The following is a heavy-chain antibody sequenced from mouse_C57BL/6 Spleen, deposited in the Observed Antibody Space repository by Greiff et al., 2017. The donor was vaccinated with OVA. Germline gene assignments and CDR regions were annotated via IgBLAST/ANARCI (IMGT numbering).Heavy chain of an antibody. CDR1: GYTFTDYN. D-gene: IGHD2-10*01. CDR2: INPNNGGT. Sequence: DVKLQESGPELVKPGASVKIPCKASGYTFTDYNMDWVKQSHGKSLEWIGDINPNNGGTIYNQKFKGKATLTVDKSSSTAYMELRSLTSEDTAVYYCARAYYGNYGKGLFDYWGQGTTLTVSS. CDR3: ARAYYGNYGKGLFDY. V-gene: IGHV1-18*01. J-gene: IGHJ2*01.